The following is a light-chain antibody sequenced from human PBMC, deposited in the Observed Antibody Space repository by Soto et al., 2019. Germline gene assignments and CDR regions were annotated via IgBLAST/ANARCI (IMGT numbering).Light chain of an antibody. J-gene: IGKJ1*01. V-gene: IGKV1-12*01. Sequence: DTQMTQSPSSVSAAVGETVTITCRPSQGISVWLAWYQLRPGQAPKLLIYATSRVHGVPSRFAGRGSQTDFTLTINNLQPEDSAIYYCQQGNSFPWTFGQGTKVEVK. CDR3: QQGNSFPWT. CDR2: ATS. CDR1: QGISVW.